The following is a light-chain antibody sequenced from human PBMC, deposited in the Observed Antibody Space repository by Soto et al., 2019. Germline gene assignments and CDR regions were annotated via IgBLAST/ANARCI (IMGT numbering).Light chain of an antibody. J-gene: IGKJ3*01. V-gene: IGKV3-20*01. Sequence: EIVLTQSPGTLSLSPGERATLSCRASQSVGSCYLAWYQQKPGRAPRLLIYGASSRATGIPDRFSGSGSGTDFTLTISRLEPEDFAVYYCQHYGNSPFTFGPGTKVDIK. CDR1: QSVGSCY. CDR3: QHYGNSPFT. CDR2: GAS.